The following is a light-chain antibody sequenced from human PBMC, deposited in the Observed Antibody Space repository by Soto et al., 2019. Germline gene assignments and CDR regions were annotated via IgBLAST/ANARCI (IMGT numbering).Light chain of an antibody. CDR3: CSYAGSNTHYV. Sequence: QSVLTQPASVSGSPGQSITISCTGTSSDVVSYNLVSWYQHHPGKAPKLMIYEGGKRPSGVSNRFSGSKSGNSASLTISGLQAEDEADYYCCSYAGSNTHYVFGTGTKVNVL. J-gene: IGLJ1*01. CDR1: SSDVVSYNL. V-gene: IGLV2-23*01. CDR2: EGG.